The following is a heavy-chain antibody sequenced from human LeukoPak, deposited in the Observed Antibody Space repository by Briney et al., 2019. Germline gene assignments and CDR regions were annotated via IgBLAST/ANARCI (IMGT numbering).Heavy chain of an antibody. J-gene: IGHJ5*02. CDR1: GYTFTGYY. V-gene: IGHV1-2*02. Sequence: ASVKVSCKAPGYTFTGYYMHWVRQAPGQGLEWMGWINPNSGGTNYAQKFQGRVTMTRDTSISTAYMELSRLRSDDTAVYYCARHVWGVINWFDPWGQGTLVTVSS. CDR3: ARHVWGVINWFDP. D-gene: IGHD3-16*01. CDR2: INPNSGGT.